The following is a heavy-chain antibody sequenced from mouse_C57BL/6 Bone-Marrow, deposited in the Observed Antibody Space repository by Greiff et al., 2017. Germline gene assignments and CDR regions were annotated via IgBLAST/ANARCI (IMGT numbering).Heavy chain of an antibody. J-gene: IGHJ2*01. CDR2: IYPGGGYT. V-gene: IGHV1-63*01. CDR3: ARGDFYDGYLDY. D-gene: IGHD2-3*01. Sequence: VQLQQSGAELVRPGTSGKMSCKASGYTFTNYWIGWAKQRPGHGLEWIGDIYPGGGYTNYNEKFKGKATLTADKSSSTAYMQFSSLTSEDSAIYYCARGDFYDGYLDYWGQGTTLTVSS. CDR1: GYTFTNYW.